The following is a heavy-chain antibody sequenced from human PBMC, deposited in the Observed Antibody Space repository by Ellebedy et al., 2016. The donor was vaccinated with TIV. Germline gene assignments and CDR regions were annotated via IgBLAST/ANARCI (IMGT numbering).Heavy chain of an antibody. CDR2: IRSKSNSYAT. CDR3: TTALPGHSYPFGFDF. J-gene: IGHJ4*02. D-gene: IGHD5-18*01. V-gene: IGHV3-73*01. CDR1: GFTFSGSA. Sequence: GESLKISCAASGFTFSGSALHWVRQASGRGLEWVGRIRSKSNSYATAYDASVQGRFTISRDDSKNTAYLHMNSLKTDDTAVYYCTTALPGHSYPFGFDFWGQGTLVTVSS.